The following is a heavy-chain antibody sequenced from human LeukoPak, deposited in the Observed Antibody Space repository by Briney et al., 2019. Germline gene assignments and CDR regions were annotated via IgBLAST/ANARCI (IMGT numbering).Heavy chain of an antibody. CDR3: ARSIAARALDY. Sequence: GRSLRLSCAASGFTFSSYAMHWVRQAPGKGLEWVAVISYDGSNKYYADSVKGRFTISRDNSKNTLYLQMNSLRAEDTAVYYCARSIAARALDYWGQGTLVTVSS. CDR1: GFTFSSYA. CDR2: ISYDGSNK. J-gene: IGHJ4*02. D-gene: IGHD6-6*01. V-gene: IGHV3-30*04.